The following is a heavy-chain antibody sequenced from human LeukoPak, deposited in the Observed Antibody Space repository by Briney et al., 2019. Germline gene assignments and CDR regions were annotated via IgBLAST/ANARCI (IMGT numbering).Heavy chain of an antibody. V-gene: IGHV3-30*03. CDR2: ISYDGHNK. CDR1: GFTFSNYA. D-gene: IGHD5-12*01. J-gene: IGHJ4*02. Sequence: PGRSLRLSCVASGFTFSNYAMHWVRQAPGKGLEWVAVISYDGHNKHYADSVKGRFTISRDNSKNTLYLQMNSLRAEDTAVYYCASYSGYDFLRPGNDYWGQGTLVTVSS. CDR3: ASYSGYDFLRPGNDY.